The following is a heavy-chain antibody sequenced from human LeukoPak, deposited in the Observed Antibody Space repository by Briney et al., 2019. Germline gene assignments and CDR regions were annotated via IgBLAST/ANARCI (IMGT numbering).Heavy chain of an antibody. J-gene: IGHJ4*02. D-gene: IGHD3-10*01. V-gene: IGHV3-30*18. CDR1: GFTFSSYG. CDR3: AKAVRGSGSYYKGSDY. CDR2: ISYDGSNK. Sequence: GGSLRLSCAASGFTFSSYGMHWVRQAPGKGLEWVAVISYDGSNKYYADSVKGRFTISRDNSKNTLYLQMNSLRAEDTAVYYCAKAVRGSGSYYKGSDYWGQGTLVTVSS.